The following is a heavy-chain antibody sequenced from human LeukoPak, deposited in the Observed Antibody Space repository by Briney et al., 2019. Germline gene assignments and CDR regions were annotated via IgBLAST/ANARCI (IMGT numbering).Heavy chain of an antibody. CDR3: AKLWFGELGAVYFDY. J-gene: IGHJ4*02. V-gene: IGHV3-23*01. CDR1: GFRFSNYA. D-gene: IGHD3-10*01. CDR2: IGGSGSST. Sequence: PGGSLRLSCAASGFRFSNYAMSWVRQAPGKGLEWVSGIGGSGSSTYYADSVKGRFTISRDNSENTLYLQMNSLRAEDTAVYYCAKLWFGELGAVYFDYWGQGTLVTVSS.